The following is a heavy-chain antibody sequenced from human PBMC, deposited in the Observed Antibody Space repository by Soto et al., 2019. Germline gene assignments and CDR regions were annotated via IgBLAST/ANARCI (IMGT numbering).Heavy chain of an antibody. J-gene: IGHJ6*02. V-gene: IGHV3-33*01. D-gene: IGHD6-13*01. Sequence: GGSLRLSCAASGFTFSSYGMHWVRQAPGKGLEWVAVIWYDGSNKYYADSVRGRFTISRDNSKNTLYLQMNSLRAEDTAVYYCARSLGSCSWYPNNHYYYYYGMDVWGHGTTVTVSS. CDR2: IWYDGSNK. CDR1: GFTFSSYG. CDR3: ARSLGSCSWYPNNHYYYYYGMDV.